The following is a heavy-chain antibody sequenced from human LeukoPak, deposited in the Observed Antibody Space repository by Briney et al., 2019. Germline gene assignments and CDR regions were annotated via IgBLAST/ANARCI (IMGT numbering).Heavy chain of an antibody. CDR3: AKGEKKWLARQPDY. Sequence: GGSLRLSCAASGFTFDDYAMHWVRQAPGRGLEWVSGIGWNSVSIGYADSVKGRFTISRDNAKNSLYLQMNSLKTEDTAFYYCAKGEKKWLARQPDYWGQGTLVTVSS. D-gene: IGHD6-19*01. CDR1: GFTFDDYA. CDR2: IGWNSVSI. V-gene: IGHV3-9*01. J-gene: IGHJ4*02.